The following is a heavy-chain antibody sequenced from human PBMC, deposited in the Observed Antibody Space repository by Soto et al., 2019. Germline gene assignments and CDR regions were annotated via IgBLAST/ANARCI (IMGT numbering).Heavy chain of an antibody. Sequence: GESLKISCKGSGYSFARYWIGWVRQMPGKGLEWMGIIYPGDSDTRYSPSFQGQVTISADKSISTAYLQWSSLKASDTAMYYCARLTYYYDSSGYYYGQSPHVDYWGQGTLVTVSS. CDR1: GYSFARYW. V-gene: IGHV5-51*01. D-gene: IGHD3-22*01. CDR3: ARLTYYYDSSGYYYGQSPHVDY. J-gene: IGHJ4*02. CDR2: IYPGDSDT.